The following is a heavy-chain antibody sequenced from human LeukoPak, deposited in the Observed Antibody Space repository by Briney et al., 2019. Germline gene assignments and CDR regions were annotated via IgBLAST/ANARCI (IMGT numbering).Heavy chain of an antibody. V-gene: IGHV3-23*01. Sequence: GGSLRLSRAASGFTFSNSAMSWVRQAPGKGLEWVSSVRGSGGSTYYADSVKGRFTISRDNSKNTLYLQVNSLRAEDTAVYYCARADTSGYIYYFDYWGQGTLVTVSS. CDR2: VRGSGGST. J-gene: IGHJ4*02. CDR3: ARADTSGYIYYFDY. D-gene: IGHD3-22*01. CDR1: GFTFSNSA.